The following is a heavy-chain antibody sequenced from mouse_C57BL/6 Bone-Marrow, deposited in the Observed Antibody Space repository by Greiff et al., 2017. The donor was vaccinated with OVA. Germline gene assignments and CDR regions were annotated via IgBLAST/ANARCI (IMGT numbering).Heavy chain of an antibody. V-gene: IGHV1-82*01. D-gene: IGHD2-3*01. CDR2: IYPGDGDT. Sequence: QVHVKQSGPELVKPGASVKISCKASGYAFSSSWMNWVKQRPGKGLEWIGRIYPGDGDTNYNGKFKGKATLTADKSSSTAYMQLSSLTSEVSAVYFCARHEDGYYASYFDYWGQGTTLTVSS. CDR1: GYAFSSSW. J-gene: IGHJ2*01. CDR3: ARHEDGYYASYFDY.